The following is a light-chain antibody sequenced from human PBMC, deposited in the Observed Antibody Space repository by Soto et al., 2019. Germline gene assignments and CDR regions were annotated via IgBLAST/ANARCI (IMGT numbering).Light chain of an antibody. Sequence: QSVLTQSPSVSAAPGQTVNISCSGSSSNIGNNYVSWYQQLPGTAPILLIYDNNKRPSGMPDRFSGSKSGTSGTLDITGLHTGDEAEYYCATWDGSLPGEVFGGGTKLTVL. CDR3: ATWDGSLPGEV. CDR2: DNN. V-gene: IGLV1-51*01. J-gene: IGLJ2*01. CDR1: SSNIGNNY.